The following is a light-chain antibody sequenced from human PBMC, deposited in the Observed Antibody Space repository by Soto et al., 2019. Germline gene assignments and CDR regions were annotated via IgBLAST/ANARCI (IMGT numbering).Light chain of an antibody. CDR1: SSNFGAGYD. CDR2: GNS. J-gene: IGLJ1*01. V-gene: IGLV1-40*01. CDR3: QSYDSSLIIYV. Sequence: QSVLTQPPSVSGAPGQRVTISCTGSSSNFGAGYDVHWYQQLPGTAPKLLIYGNSNRPSGVPDRFSGSKSGTSASLAITGLQAEDEADYYCQSYDSSLIIYVFGTGTKVTVL.